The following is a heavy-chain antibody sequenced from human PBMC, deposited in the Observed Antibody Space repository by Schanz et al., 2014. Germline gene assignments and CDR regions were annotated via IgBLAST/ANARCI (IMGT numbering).Heavy chain of an antibody. CDR3: ARDSRPNYDVLTAYYSIDY. D-gene: IGHD3-9*01. Sequence: VQLVESGGGLVKPGGSLRLSCEASEFTFSSYKMNWVRQAPGKGLEWVAVIWSDGSGKYYADSVKGRFTISRDSPKNTLYLQMNSLRAEDTALYYCARDSRPNYDVLTAYYSIDYWGQGTLVTVSS. V-gene: IGHV3-33*08. CDR1: EFTFSSYK. J-gene: IGHJ4*02. CDR2: IWSDGSGK.